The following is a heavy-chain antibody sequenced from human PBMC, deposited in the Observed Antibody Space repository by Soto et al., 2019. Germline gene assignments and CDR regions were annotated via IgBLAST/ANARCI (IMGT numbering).Heavy chain of an antibody. CDR2: IYYSGST. V-gene: IGHV4-59*12. CDR3: ARSMYGETS. J-gene: IGHJ5*02. D-gene: IGHD4-17*01. CDR1: GGSISSYY. Sequence: SETLSLTCTVSGGSISSYYWSWIRQPPGKGLEWIGYIYYSGSTYYNPSLKSRVTISVDTSKNQFSLKLSSVTAADTAVYYCARSMYGETSWGQGTLVTVSS.